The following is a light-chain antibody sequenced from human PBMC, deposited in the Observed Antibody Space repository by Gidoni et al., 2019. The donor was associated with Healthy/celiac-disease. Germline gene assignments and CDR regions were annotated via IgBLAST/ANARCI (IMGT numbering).Light chain of an antibody. V-gene: IGKV3-20*01. J-gene: IGKJ1*01. CDR2: VAS. CDR1: QSVSSSY. Sequence: EIVLTQSPGTLSLSPGERATLSCRANQSVSSSYLAWSQQKPGQAPRPISYVASSRATGIPDRFSGSGSWTDLTFTISRLEPEDFAVYYCQQYGSSPWTFXXXTKVEIK. CDR3: QQYGSSPWT.